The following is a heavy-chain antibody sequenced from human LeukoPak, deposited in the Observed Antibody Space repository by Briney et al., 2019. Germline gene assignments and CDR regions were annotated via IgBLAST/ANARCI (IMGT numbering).Heavy chain of an antibody. CDR1: GFTFSSYE. CDR2: ISSSGSTI. V-gene: IGHV3-48*03. J-gene: IGHJ4*02. Sequence: GGSLRLSCAASGFTFSSYEMNWVRQAPGKGLEWVSYISSSGSTIYYADSVKGRFTISRDNAKNSLYLQMNSLRAEDTAVYYCAKGVVVAPDVTPFDYWGQGTLVTVSS. D-gene: IGHD2-2*01. CDR3: AKGVVVAPDVTPFDY.